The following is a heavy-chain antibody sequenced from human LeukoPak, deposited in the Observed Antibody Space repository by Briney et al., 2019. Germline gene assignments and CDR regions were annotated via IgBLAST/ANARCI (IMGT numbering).Heavy chain of an antibody. J-gene: IGHJ4*02. CDR1: GGSIRSTTYY. CDR2: IDYSGST. CDR3: ARHGGVVVSTLLDY. D-gene: IGHD3-22*01. Sequence: SEALSLTCTVSGGSIRSTTYYWGWIRQPPGKGLEWIGSIDYSGSTYYNPSLKSRVTISVDTSKNQFSLRLSSVTAAETAVYFCARHGGVVVSTLLDYWGQGTLVTVS. V-gene: IGHV4-39*01.